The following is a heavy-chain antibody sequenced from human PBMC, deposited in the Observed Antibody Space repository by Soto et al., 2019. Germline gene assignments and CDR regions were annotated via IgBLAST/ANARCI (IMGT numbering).Heavy chain of an antibody. J-gene: IGHJ5*02. D-gene: IGHD3-10*01. Sequence: SATLSLTCPITGVSIVSYYWSWILHPPGKGLEWIGYIYYSGSTNYNPSLKSRVTISVDTSKNQFSLKLSSVTAADTAVYYCARHLYGSGERFDPWGQGTLVTVS. V-gene: IGHV4-59*08. CDR1: GVSIVSYY. CDR3: ARHLYGSGERFDP. CDR2: IYYSGST.